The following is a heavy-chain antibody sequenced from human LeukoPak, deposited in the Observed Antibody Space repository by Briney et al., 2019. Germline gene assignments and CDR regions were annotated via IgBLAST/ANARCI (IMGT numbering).Heavy chain of an antibody. CDR3: ARARYSSSWYPDYYYYYYMDV. CDR1: GFTVSSNY. CDR2: IYSGGST. J-gene: IGHJ6*03. V-gene: IGHV3-53*01. D-gene: IGHD6-13*01. Sequence: GGSLRLSCAASGFTVSSNYMSWVRQAPGKGLEWVSVIYSGGSTYYADSVKGRFTISRDNSKNTLYLQMNSLRAEDTAVYYCARARYSSSWYPDYYYYYYMDVWGKGTTATVSS.